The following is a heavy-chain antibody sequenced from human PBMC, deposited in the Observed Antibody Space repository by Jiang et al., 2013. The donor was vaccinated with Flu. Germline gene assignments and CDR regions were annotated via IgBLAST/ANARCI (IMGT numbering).Heavy chain of an antibody. V-gene: IGHV1-46*01. D-gene: IGHD2-15*01. CDR3: ARESAQVVAAY. CDR1: GYVFPSYY. Sequence: QLVESGPEVKKPGASVKVSCQTSGYVFPSYYIHWVRQAPGHGLEWMGIINTSGGTAEYAPKFQGRVTMTRDTSTRTVYMELRSLGSDDTATYYCARESAQVVAAYWGQGTLVTVSS. CDR2: INTSGGTA. J-gene: IGHJ4*02.